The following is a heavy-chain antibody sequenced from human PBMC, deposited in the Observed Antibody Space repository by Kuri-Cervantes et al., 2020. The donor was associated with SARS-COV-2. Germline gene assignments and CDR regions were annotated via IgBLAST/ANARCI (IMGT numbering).Heavy chain of an antibody. CDR2: IYHSGST. V-gene: IGHV4-39*07. D-gene: IGHD4-11*01. J-gene: IGHJ4*02. CDR3: ARTVTTTPDY. Sequence: ESLKISCTVSGGSVSSGSYYWSWIRQPPGKGLEWIGSIYHSGSTYYNPSLKSRVTISVDTSKNQFSLKLSSVTAADTAVYYCARTVTTTPDYWGQGTLVTVSS. CDR1: GGSVSSGSYY.